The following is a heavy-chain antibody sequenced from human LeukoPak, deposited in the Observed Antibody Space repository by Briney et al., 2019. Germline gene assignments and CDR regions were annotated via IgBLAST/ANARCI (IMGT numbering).Heavy chain of an antibody. CDR2: ITTSGRTI. CDR1: GFTFSSYE. D-gene: IGHD4-17*01. V-gene: IGHV3-48*03. Sequence: GGSLRLSCAASGFTFSSYEMNWVRQAPGKGLEWVSYITTSGRTIYYADSVKGRFTISRDNAKNSLYLQMNSLRAEDTAVYYCARGEDYGTNSFDYWGQGSLVTVSS. CDR3: ARGEDYGTNSFDY. J-gene: IGHJ4*02.